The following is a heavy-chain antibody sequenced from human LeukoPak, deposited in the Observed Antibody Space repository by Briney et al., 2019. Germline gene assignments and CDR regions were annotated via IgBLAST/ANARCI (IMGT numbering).Heavy chain of an antibody. V-gene: IGHV1-69*04. CDR2: IIPILGIA. CDR1: GGTFSSYA. CDR3: ARAPTLDSLVGATFQDAFDI. Sequence: SVKVSCKASGGTFSSYAISWVRQAPGQGLEWMGRIIPILGIANYAQKFQGRVTITADKSTSTAYMELSSLRSEDTAVYYCARAPTLDSLVGATFQDAFDIWGQGTMVTVSS. J-gene: IGHJ3*02. D-gene: IGHD1-26*01.